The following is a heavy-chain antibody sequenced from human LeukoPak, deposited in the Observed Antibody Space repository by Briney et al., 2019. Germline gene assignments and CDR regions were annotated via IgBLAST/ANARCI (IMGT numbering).Heavy chain of an antibody. CDR1: GFTFRTYW. V-gene: IGHV3-7*03. Sequence: GGSLRLSCAASGFTFRTYWMNWVRQAPGKGLEWVANIKQDGSDKYYVDSVKGRFTISRDNAKNSLYLHMNSLRAEDTAVYYCARAAVAGRRALYYFDYWGQGTLVTVSS. CDR2: IKQDGSDK. J-gene: IGHJ4*02. CDR3: ARAAVAGRRALYYFDY. D-gene: IGHD6-19*01.